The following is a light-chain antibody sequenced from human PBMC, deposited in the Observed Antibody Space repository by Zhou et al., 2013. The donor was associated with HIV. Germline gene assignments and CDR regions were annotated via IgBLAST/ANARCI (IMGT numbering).Light chain of an antibody. CDR2: TAS. CDR1: QGIRND. V-gene: IGKV1-6*02. Sequence: AIQMTQSPPSLSASVGDRVTITCRASQGIRNDLDWYQQKPGNAPKVLIYTASTLQNGVPSRFSGSGSGTDFTLTISSLQPEDSATYYCLQHNSYPRTFGQGTRL. J-gene: IGKJ5*01. CDR3: LQHNSYPRT.